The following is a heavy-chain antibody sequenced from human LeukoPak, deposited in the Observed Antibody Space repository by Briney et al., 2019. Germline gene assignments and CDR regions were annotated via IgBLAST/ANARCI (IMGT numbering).Heavy chain of an antibody. CDR2: ISWDGGST. CDR1: GFIFDDYI. J-gene: IGHJ4*02. D-gene: IGHD5-12*01. Sequence: GGSLRLSCAASGFIFDDYIMHWVRQAPGKGLEWVSLISWDGGSTYYADSVKGRFTISRDNSKNTLYLQMNSLRAEDTAVYYCARGPSGYHNTGGQGTLVTVSS. CDR3: ARGPSGYHNT. V-gene: IGHV3-43*01.